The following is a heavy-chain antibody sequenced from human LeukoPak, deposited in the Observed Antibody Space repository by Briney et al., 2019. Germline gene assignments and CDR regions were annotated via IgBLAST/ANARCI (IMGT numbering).Heavy chain of an antibody. CDR2: ISGSGGST. J-gene: IGHJ6*02. D-gene: IGHD2-2*01. V-gene: IGHV3-23*01. CDR1: GFTFSSYA. CDR3: AKTYCSSTSCYYYGMDV. Sequence: GGPLRLSCAASGFTFSSYAMSWVRQAPGKGLEWVSAISGSGGSTYYADSVKGRFTISRDNAKNSLYLQMNSLRAEDTALYYCAKTYCSSTSCYYYGMDVWGQGTTVTVSS.